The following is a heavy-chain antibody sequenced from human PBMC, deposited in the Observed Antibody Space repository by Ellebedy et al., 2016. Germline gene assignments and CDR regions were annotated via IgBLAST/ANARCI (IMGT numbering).Heavy chain of an antibody. D-gene: IGHD2-15*01. J-gene: IGHJ4*02. Sequence: GESLKISCAASGFTFSNAWMSWVRQAPGKGLEWVSYISSSSSYTNYADSVKGRFTISRDNAKNSLYLQMNSLRVEDTAVYYCARGGSGQFDYWGQGTLVTVSS. V-gene: IGHV3-11*05. CDR1: GFTFSNAW. CDR3: ARGGSGQFDY. CDR2: ISSSSSYT.